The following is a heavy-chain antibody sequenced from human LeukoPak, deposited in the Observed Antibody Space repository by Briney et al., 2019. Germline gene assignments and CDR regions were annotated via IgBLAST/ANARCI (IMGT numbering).Heavy chain of an antibody. CDR1: GFTFSSYA. CDR2: ISYDGSNK. D-gene: IGHD2-2*01. CDR3: ARDGDVVELGYFDL. J-gene: IGHJ2*01. V-gene: IGHV3-30-3*01. Sequence: GGSLRLSCAASGFTFSSYAMHWVRQAPGKGLEWVAVISYDGSNKYYADSVKGRFTISRDSSKNTLYLQMNSLRAEDTAVYYCARDGDVVELGYFDLWGRGTLVTVSS.